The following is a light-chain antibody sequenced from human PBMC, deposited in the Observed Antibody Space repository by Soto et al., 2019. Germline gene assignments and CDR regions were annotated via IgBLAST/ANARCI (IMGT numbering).Light chain of an antibody. V-gene: IGKV1-39*01. CDR3: QQSYMDPIT. CDR2: DAS. Sequence: IQLTQSPSSLSASVGDRVTITCRASQGISSYLAWYQQKPGKAPNLLIYDASRLQSGVPSRFSGSGGGTDFTLSISSVQPEDFATYFCQQSYMDPITVGQGTRLEIK. J-gene: IGKJ5*01. CDR1: QGISSY.